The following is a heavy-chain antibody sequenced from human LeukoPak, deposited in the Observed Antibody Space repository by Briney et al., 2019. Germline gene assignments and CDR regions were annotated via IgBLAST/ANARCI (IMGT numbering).Heavy chain of an antibody. Sequence: GGSLRLSCAASGFTFSGSAMHWVRQAPGKGLEWVAVISYDGSNKYYADSVKGRFTISRDNSKNTLYLQMNSLRAEDTAVYYCAKGRYCSSTSCEIDYWGQGTLVTVSS. CDR2: ISYDGSNK. D-gene: IGHD2-2*01. CDR1: GFTFSGSA. V-gene: IGHV3-30*04. J-gene: IGHJ4*02. CDR3: AKGRYCSSTSCEIDY.